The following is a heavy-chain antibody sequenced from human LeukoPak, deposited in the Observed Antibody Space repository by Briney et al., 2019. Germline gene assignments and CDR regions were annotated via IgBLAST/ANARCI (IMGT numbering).Heavy chain of an antibody. CDR2: INHSGST. Sequence: SGTLCLTCAASGGSFSGYYWSWVRQPPGKGLEWIGEINHSGSTNYNPTPQSRVTISVDTSKNPFSLKLSSVTAADTAVYYCAWGVVATTKFDYSGPGTPVSAS. CDR3: AWGVVATTKFDY. CDR1: GGSFSGYY. J-gene: IGHJ4*01. D-gene: IGHD5-12*01. V-gene: IGHV4-34*01.